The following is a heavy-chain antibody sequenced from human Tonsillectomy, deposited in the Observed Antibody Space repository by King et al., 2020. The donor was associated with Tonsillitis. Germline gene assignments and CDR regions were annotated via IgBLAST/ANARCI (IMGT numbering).Heavy chain of an antibody. J-gene: IGHJ3*02. V-gene: IGHV3-20*04. CDR3: ARLRGALIVVVIGAFDI. Sequence: VQLVESGGGVVRPGGSLRLSCAASGFTFDDYAMSWVRQAPGKGLEWVSGIHWLGDSRGYADSVKGQFTISRDNAKNSLYLQMNSLRAEDTALYYCARLRGALIVVVIGAFDIWGQGTMVTVSS. CDR1: GFTFDDYA. D-gene: IGHD3-22*01. CDR2: IHWLGDSR.